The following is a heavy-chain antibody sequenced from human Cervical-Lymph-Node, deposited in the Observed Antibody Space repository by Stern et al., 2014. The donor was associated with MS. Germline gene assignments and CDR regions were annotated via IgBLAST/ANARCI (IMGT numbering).Heavy chain of an antibody. Sequence: QVQLQESGPGLVKPSQTLSLTCTVSGGSVSSANYYWSWIRQLPGKGLEWIGYIFYPGSTDYNPSLKSRVAISIDTSKNQFSLKLTSVTAADTAVYYCAGAGGHYGSGSYRFDDWGQGTLVTVSS. V-gene: IGHV4-30-4*08. CDR2: IFYPGST. D-gene: IGHD3-10*01. CDR3: AGAGGHYGSGSYRFDD. J-gene: IGHJ4*02. CDR1: GGSVSSANYY.